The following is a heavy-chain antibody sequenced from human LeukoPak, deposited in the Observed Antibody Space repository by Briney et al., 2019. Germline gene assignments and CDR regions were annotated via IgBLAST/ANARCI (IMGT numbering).Heavy chain of an antibody. Sequence: SETLSLTCAVYGGSFSGYYWSWIRQPPGKGLEWIGEINHSGSTNYNPSLKSRVTISVDTSKNQFSLKLSSVTAADTAVYYCARGLDCTSTSCPIYYFDYWGQGTLVTVSS. D-gene: IGHD2-2*01. V-gene: IGHV4-34*01. CDR2: INHSGST. CDR1: GGSFSGYY. CDR3: ARGLDCTSTSCPIYYFDY. J-gene: IGHJ4*02.